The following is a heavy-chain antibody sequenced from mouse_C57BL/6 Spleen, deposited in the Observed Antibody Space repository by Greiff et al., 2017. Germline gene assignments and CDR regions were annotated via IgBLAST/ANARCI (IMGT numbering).Heavy chain of an antibody. J-gene: IGHJ4*01. CDR3: ARSYDYGQMDY. D-gene: IGHD2-4*01. Sequence: QVQLQQPGAELVKPGASVKMSCKASGYTFTSYWITWVKQRPGQGLEWIGDIYPGSGSTNYNEKFKSKATLTVATSSSTAYMQLSSLTSEDSAVYYCARSYDYGQMDYWGQGTSVTVSS. V-gene: IGHV1-55*01. CDR1: GYTFTSYW. CDR2: IYPGSGST.